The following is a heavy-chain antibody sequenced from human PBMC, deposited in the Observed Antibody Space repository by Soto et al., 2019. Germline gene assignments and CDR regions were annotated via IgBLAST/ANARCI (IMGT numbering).Heavy chain of an antibody. V-gene: IGHV3-53*01. CDR3: ATWHEREHAYDV. Sequence: DVQLVESGGGLIQPGESLRLSCAAFGFTISGKKYVAWVRQAPGKRLEWVSALYDLDGSFYAASVKGRFTTSSDSSKTTVYLQMTDLRPDDTAVYYCATWHEREHAYDVWGQGTTVTVSS. J-gene: IGHJ3*01. CDR1: GFTISGKKY. D-gene: IGHD1-1*01. CDR2: LYDLDGS.